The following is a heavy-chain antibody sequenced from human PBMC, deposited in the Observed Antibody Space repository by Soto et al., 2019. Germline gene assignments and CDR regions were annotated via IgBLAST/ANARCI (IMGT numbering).Heavy chain of an antibody. Sequence: SGTLSLTCTVSGDSVNNNDFYWAWIRQPPGKGLEWVVTIFYSGTTYHNPSLKGRVTASVDRSENQFSLKLTSVTASDTAVYYCARLDFRSGYYGGRFDPWGQGTLVTVSS. V-gene: IGHV4-39*01. J-gene: IGHJ5*02. CDR2: IFYSGTT. D-gene: IGHD3-3*01. CDR3: ARLDFRSGYYGGRFDP. CDR1: GDSVNNNDFY.